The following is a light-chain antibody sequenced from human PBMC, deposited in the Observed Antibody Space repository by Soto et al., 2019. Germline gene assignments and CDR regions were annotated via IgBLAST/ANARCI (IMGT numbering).Light chain of an antibody. V-gene: IGKV1-9*01. CDR3: QQVKSYPRT. CDR1: QAITNN. Sequence: DIHFTQSPSSLSAYAGHRVTTTFRSSQAITNNLAWYQQKPGNPPRLLIYEESTLHSGVPSRFSGRKVGTQFILTIDSLQTEDFATYYCQQVKSYPRTFGGGTKVDIK. J-gene: IGKJ4*01. CDR2: EES.